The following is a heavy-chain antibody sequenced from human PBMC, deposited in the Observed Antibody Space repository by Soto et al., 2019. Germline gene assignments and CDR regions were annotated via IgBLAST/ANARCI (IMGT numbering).Heavy chain of an antibody. Sequence: PGGSLRLSCAASGFTFSSYSMNWVRQAPGKGLEWVSYISSSSSTIYYADSVKGRFTISRDNAKNSLYLQMNSLRDEDTAVYYCARDLWFNTRGWFDPWGQGTLVTVSS. V-gene: IGHV3-48*02. CDR3: ARDLWFNTRGWFDP. CDR1: GFTFSSYS. CDR2: ISSSSSTI. J-gene: IGHJ5*02. D-gene: IGHD2-21*01.